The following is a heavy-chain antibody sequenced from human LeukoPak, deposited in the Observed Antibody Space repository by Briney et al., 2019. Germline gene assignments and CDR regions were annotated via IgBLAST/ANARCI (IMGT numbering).Heavy chain of an antibody. CDR1: GGSISSGSYY. J-gene: IGHJ6*03. CDR2: IYTSGST. CDR3: AREAIVVVPAAHYYMDV. D-gene: IGHD2-2*01. V-gene: IGHV4-61*02. Sequence: SETLSLTCAVSGGSISSGSYYWSWIRQPAGKGLEWSGRIYTSGSTNYNPSLKSRVTISVDTSKNQFSLKLSSVTAADTAVYYCAREAIVVVPAAHYYMDVWGKGTTVTVSS.